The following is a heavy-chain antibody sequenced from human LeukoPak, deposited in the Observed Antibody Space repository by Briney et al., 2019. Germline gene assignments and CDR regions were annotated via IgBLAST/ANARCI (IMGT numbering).Heavy chain of an antibody. CDR2: IYPGDSDT. J-gene: IGHJ5*02. CDR1: GYSFTSYW. V-gene: IGHV5-51*01. CDR3: ARSPTYYYDSSGLRVWFDP. D-gene: IGHD3-22*01. Sequence: GESLKISCKGSGYSFTSYWIGWVRQMPGKGLERMGIIYPGDSDTRYSPSFQGQVTISADKSISTAYLQWSSLKASDTAMYYCARSPTYYYDSSGLRVWFDPWGQGTLVTVSS.